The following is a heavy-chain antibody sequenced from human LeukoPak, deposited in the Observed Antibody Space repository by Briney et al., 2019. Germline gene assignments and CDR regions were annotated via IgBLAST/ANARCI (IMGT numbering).Heavy chain of an antibody. Sequence: EASVKVSCKASGYTFTSYDINWVRQTTGQGLEWMGWMNPNSGNTGYAQKFQGRVTMTRNTSISTAYMELSRLRSDDTAVYYCARAPLGNWNDGAFDIWGQGTMVTVSS. J-gene: IGHJ3*02. V-gene: IGHV1-8*01. CDR2: MNPNSGNT. D-gene: IGHD1-20*01. CDR3: ARAPLGNWNDGAFDI. CDR1: GYTFTSYD.